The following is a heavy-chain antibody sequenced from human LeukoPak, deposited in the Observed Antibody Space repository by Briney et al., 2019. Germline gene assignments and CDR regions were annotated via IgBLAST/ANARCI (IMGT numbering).Heavy chain of an antibody. V-gene: IGHV3-23*01. CDR2: INGSGGST. D-gene: IGHD2-15*01. CDR1: GFTFGSYA. J-gene: IGHJ3*02. CDR3: AKAFGPRRYCSGGSCYFALDALDI. Sequence: PGGSLRLSCAASGFTFGSYAMSWVRQAPGKGLEWVSDINGSGGSTYYTDSVKGRFTISRDNSKNTLYLQMNTLRAEDTGVYYCAKAFGPRRYCSGGSCYFALDALDIWGQGTMLTVSS.